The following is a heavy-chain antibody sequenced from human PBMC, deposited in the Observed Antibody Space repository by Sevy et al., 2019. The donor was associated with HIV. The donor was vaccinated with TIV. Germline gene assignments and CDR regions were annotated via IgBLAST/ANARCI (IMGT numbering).Heavy chain of an antibody. Sequence: GGSLRLSCAASGFTFSSYGMHWVRQAPGKGLEWVALILYDGSKKYYADSVKGRFTISRDNSKNTFYLQMSSLTSEDTAVYYCARGLAALPGYYYGMDVWGQGTAVTVSS. J-gene: IGHJ6*02. CDR2: ILYDGSKK. D-gene: IGHD6-6*01. V-gene: IGHV3-30*02. CDR3: ARGLAALPGYYYGMDV. CDR1: GFTFSSYG.